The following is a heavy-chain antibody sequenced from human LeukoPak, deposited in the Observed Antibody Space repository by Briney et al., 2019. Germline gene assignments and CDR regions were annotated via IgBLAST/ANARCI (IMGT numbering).Heavy chain of an antibody. Sequence: SETLSLTCTVSGGSISSYYWSWIRQPPGKGLEWIGYIYYSGSTNYNPTLKSRVTISVDTSKNQFSLKLSSVTAADTAVYYCARTTVVSRGFDYWGQGTLVTVSS. CDR1: GGSISSYY. D-gene: IGHD4-23*01. CDR3: ARTTVVSRGFDY. J-gene: IGHJ4*02. CDR2: IYYSGST. V-gene: IGHV4-59*01.